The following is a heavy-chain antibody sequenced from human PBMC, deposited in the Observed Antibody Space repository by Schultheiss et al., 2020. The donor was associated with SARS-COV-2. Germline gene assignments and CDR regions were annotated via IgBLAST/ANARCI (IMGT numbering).Heavy chain of an antibody. CDR3: ARAGKASGWFIDY. D-gene: IGHD6-19*01. CDR2: FFYSGTT. CDR1: GDSISSYY. J-gene: IGHJ4*02. Sequence: SETLSLTCTVSGDSISSYYWSWIRQPPGKGLEWIGSFFYSGTTSYNPSLKSRVTMSVDTSKNQFSLKLSSVTAADTALYYCARAGKASGWFIDYWGQGTLVTVSS. V-gene: IGHV4-59*04.